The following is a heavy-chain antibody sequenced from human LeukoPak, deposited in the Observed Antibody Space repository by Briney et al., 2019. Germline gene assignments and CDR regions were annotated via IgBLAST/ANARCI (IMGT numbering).Heavy chain of an antibody. J-gene: IGHJ5*02. CDR2: IYYSGST. CDR1: GGSISSYY. Sequence: SETPSLTCTVSGGSISSYYWSWIRQPPGKGLEWIGYIYYSGSTNYNPSLKSRVTISVDTSKNQFSLKLSSVTAADTAVYYCARDGGYFNWFDPWGQGTLVTVSS. V-gene: IGHV4-59*01. D-gene: IGHD2-15*01. CDR3: ARDGGYFNWFDP.